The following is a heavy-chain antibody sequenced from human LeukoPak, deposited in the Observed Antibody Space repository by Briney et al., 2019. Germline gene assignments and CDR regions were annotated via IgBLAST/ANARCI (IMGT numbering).Heavy chain of an antibody. CDR1: GFIFSSDW. J-gene: IGHJ4*02. CDR3: VRVPD. CDR2: IKEDGSEK. Sequence: GGSLRLSCAASGFIFSSDWMSWVRQAPGKGLEWVANIKEDGSEKDYVDSVKGRFIISRDNAKMSLYLQMNNLRAEDTAVYYCVRVPDWGQGTLVTVSP. V-gene: IGHV3-7*01.